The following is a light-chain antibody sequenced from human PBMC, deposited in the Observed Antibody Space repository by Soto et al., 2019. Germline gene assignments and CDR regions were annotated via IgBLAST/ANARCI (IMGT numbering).Light chain of an antibody. CDR3: QQYTTYWT. V-gene: IGKV1-5*01. CDR1: QSVSNW. Sequence: DIQITQSPSTLSASVGARVTMTCRASQSVSNWLAWYQQKPGKAPKLLIYDASTLEGGAPSRFSGSGSGTEFTLTISSLQPDDYATYYCQQYTTYWTFGQGTKVDIK. J-gene: IGKJ1*01. CDR2: DAS.